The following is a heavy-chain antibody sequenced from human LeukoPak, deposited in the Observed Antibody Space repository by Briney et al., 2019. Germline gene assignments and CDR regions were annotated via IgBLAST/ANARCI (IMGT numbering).Heavy chain of an antibody. D-gene: IGHD5-18*01. J-gene: IGHJ4*02. Sequence: GASVKVSCKASGYTFTSYAMNWVRQAPGQGLEWMGWINTNTGNPTYAQGFTGRFVFSLDTSVSTAYLQISSLKAEDTAVYYCARDGSTSRGYSYGFHFDYWGQGTLVTVSS. CDR2: INTNTGNP. V-gene: IGHV7-4-1*02. CDR3: ARDGSTSRGYSYGFHFDY. CDR1: GYTFTSYA.